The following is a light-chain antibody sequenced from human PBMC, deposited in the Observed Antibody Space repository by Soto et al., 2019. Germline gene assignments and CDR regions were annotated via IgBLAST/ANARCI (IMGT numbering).Light chain of an antibody. J-gene: IGKJ4*01. CDR3: QQFSSYPLT. V-gene: IGKV3-20*01. CDR1: QTVRNKY. CDR2: DAS. Sequence: VLTQYPGTRSLSPGERATLSCGASQTVRNKYLAWYQQKHGQAPRLLIYDASSRATGIPDRFSGGVSGTDGTLTISRLQTEDGAVYYCQQFSSYPLTFGGGTKVDI.